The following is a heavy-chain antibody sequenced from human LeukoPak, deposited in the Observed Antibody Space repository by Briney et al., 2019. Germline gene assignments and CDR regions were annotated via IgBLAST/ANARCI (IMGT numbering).Heavy chain of an antibody. CDR2: ISSSSSYT. CDR3: ARDFLYGSGSSPLDY. D-gene: IGHD3-10*01. CDR1: GFTFSDYY. Sequence: GGSLRLSCAASGFTFSDYYTSWIRQAPGKGLEWVSYISSSSSYTNYADSVKGRFTISRDNAKNSLYLQMNSLRAEDTAVYYCARDFLYGSGSSPLDYWGQGTLVTVSS. V-gene: IGHV3-11*06. J-gene: IGHJ4*02.